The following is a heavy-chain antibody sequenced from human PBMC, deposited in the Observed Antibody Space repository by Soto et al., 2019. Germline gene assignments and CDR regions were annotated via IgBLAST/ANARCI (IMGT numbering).Heavy chain of an antibody. V-gene: IGHV3-33*01. Sequence: GGSLRLSCAASGFTFSSYGMHWVRQAPGKGLEWVAVIWYDGSNKYYADSVKGRFTISRDNSKNTLYLQMNSLRAEDTAVYYCARDPSIAARLADYRGQGTLVTVSS. CDR1: GFTFSSYG. J-gene: IGHJ4*02. CDR2: IWYDGSNK. D-gene: IGHD6-6*01. CDR3: ARDPSIAARLADY.